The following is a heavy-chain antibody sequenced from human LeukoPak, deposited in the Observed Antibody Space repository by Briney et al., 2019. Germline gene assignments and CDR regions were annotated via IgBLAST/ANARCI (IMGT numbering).Heavy chain of an antibody. J-gene: IGHJ4*02. CDR3: ARDPIRRNSGPLDY. V-gene: IGHV3-21*01. Sequence: GGSLRLSCAASGFTFSSYSMNWVRQAPGKGLEWVSSISSSSSYIYYADSVKGRFTISRDNSKNTLYLQMNSLRAEDTAVYYCARDPIRRNSGPLDYWAREPWSPSPQ. CDR2: ISSSSSYI. D-gene: IGHD1-7*01. CDR1: GFTFSSYS.